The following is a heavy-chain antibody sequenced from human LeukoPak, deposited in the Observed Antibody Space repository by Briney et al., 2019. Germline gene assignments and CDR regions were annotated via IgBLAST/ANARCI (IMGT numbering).Heavy chain of an antibody. J-gene: IGHJ1*01. Sequence: GGSLRLSFAAFGFTFSRYWMHWVRQAPGKGLVWVSRIKSDGSTNYADSVKGRFTISRDNAKNTVSLQMNSLRAEDTGVYYCARAPAEIGGYYPEYFRHWGQGTLVTVSS. CDR2: IKSDGST. CDR1: GFTFSRYW. CDR3: ARAPAEIGGYYPEYFRH. D-gene: IGHD3-22*01. V-gene: IGHV3-74*01.